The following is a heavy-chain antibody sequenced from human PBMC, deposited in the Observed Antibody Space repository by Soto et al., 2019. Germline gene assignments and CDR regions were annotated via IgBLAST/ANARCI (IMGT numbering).Heavy chain of an antibody. CDR1: GFTFGDYA. V-gene: IGHV3-49*03. D-gene: IGHD6-19*01. Sequence: GGSLRLSCTASGFTFGDYAMRCFLHAPGTGLEWVGFIRSKAYGGTTEYAASVKGRFTISRDDSKSLAYLKMNSLKTEDTAVYSCTRPAGYSSGWYSDYYYGMDVWGQGTTVTVSS. J-gene: IGHJ6*02. CDR3: TRPAGYSSGWYSDYYYGMDV. CDR2: IRSKAYGGTT.